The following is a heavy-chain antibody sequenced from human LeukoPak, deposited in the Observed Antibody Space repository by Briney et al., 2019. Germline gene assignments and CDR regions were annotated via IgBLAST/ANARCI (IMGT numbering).Heavy chain of an antibody. D-gene: IGHD3-10*02. CDR2: ISSSGSTI. V-gene: IGHV3-11*04. J-gene: IGHJ6*04. CDR3: AELGITMIGGV. CDR1: GFTVSSNY. Sequence: GGSLRLSCAASGFTVSSNYMSWIRQAPGQGLEWVSYISSSGSTIYYADSVKGRFTISRDNAKNALYLQMNSLRAEDTAVYYCAELGITMIGGVWGKGTTVTISS.